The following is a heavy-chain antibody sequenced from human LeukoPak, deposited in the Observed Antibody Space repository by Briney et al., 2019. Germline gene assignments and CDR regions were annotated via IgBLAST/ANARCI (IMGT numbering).Heavy chain of an antibody. CDR3: TRGAGTSWFDY. CDR2: MNPNSGVT. V-gene: IGHV1-2*02. CDR1: GYTFTVNY. J-gene: IGHJ4*02. D-gene: IGHD2-2*01. Sequence: ASVKVSCKPSGYTFTVNYLHWVRQAPGQGLEWVGWMNPNSGVTVYAQNFQGRVTMTRDTSISTAYMELSSLTSDDTAVYYCTRGAGTSWFDYWGQESLVTVSS.